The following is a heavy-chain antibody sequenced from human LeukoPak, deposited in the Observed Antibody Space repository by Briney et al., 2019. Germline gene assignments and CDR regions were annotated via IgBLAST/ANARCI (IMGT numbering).Heavy chain of an antibody. J-gene: IGHJ4*02. CDR1: GFTFSDYY. V-gene: IGHV3-11*01. CDR2: ISSSGSTI. CDR3: ATTGSDYYDSSGYYFDY. D-gene: IGHD3-22*01. Sequence: GGSLRLSCAASGFTFSDYYMSWIRQAPGKGLEWVSYISSSGSTIYYADSAKGRFTISRDNAKNSLYLQMNSLRAEDTAVYYCATTGSDYYDSSGYYFDYWGQGTLVTVSS.